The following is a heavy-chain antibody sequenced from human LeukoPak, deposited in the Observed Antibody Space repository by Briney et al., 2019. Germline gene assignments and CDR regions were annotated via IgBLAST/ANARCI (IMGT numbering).Heavy chain of an antibody. J-gene: IGHJ4*02. Sequence: PGGSLRLSCAASGFTFSGYNMNWVRQAPGKGLEWVSSISRSSSYTYGDSVKGRFTISRDNAKKSVHLQMNSLRDEDTAVYYSARGLTWRRDGYNCVFDYWGQGTLVTVSS. CDR1: GFTFSGYN. CDR3: ARGLTWRRDGYNCVFDY. D-gene: IGHD5-24*01. V-gene: IGHV3-21*01. CDR2: ISRSSSYT.